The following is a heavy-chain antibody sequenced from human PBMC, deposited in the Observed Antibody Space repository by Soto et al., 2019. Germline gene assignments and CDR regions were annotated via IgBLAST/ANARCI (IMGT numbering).Heavy chain of an antibody. CDR2: IYYSGST. D-gene: IGHD2-15*01. Sequence: SETLSLTCTVSGGSISSYYWSWIRQPPGKGLEWIGYIYYSGSTNYNPSLKSRVTISVDTSENQFSLKLSSVTAADTAVYYCAREYGGKSDYWGQGTLVTVSS. CDR3: AREYGGKSDY. CDR1: GGSISSYY. V-gene: IGHV4-59*01. J-gene: IGHJ4*02.